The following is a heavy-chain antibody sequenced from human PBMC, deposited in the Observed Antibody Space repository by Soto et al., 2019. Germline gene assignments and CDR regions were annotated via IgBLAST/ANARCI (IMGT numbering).Heavy chain of an antibody. J-gene: IGHJ6*03. CDR1: GFTFSSYA. V-gene: IGHV3-23*01. CDR3: AKVRAAEAGGGYYYYMDV. CDR2: ISGSGGST. Sequence: GGSLRLSCAASGFTFSSYAMSWVRQAPGKGLEWVSAISGSGGSTYYADSVKGRFTISRDNSKKTLYLQMNSLRAEDTAVYYRAKVRAAEAGGGYYYYMDVWGKGTTVTVSS. D-gene: IGHD6-13*01.